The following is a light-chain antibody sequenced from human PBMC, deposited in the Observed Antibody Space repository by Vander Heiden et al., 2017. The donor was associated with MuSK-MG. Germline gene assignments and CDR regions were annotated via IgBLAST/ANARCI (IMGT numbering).Light chain of an antibody. CDR1: QSISSY. Sequence: DIQMTQSPSSLSASVGDRVTITCRASQSISSYLNWYQQKPGKAPKLLIYAASSLQSGVPSRFSGSGSGTDFTLTIIMLQPEDLATYYCQQSDSTPHTFGQGTKLEIK. CDR3: QQSDSTPHT. V-gene: IGKV1-39*01. CDR2: AAS. J-gene: IGKJ2*01.